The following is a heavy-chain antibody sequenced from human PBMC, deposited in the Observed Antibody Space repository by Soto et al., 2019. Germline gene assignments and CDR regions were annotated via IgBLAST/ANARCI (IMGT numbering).Heavy chain of an antibody. V-gene: IGHV3-23*01. Sequence: HPGGSLILSCAASGFRFSSYDMSWVRQAPGKGLEWVSAISGYGDTTYYADSVKGRFTISRDNSKNTLYLQMNSLRAEDTAVYYCARLGVYHYDSSGYYHPHYYYGMDVWGQGTTVTVSS. J-gene: IGHJ6*02. CDR3: ARLGVYHYDSSGYYHPHYYYGMDV. D-gene: IGHD3-22*01. CDR2: ISGYGDTT. CDR1: GFRFSSYD.